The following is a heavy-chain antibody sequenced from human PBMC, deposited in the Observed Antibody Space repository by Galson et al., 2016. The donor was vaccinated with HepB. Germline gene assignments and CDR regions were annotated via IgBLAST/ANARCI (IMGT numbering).Heavy chain of an antibody. V-gene: IGHV2-5*05. CDR2: IYGDDDK. CDR3: AHGSGRLGY. Sequence: PALVKPTQTLTLTCTFSGFSLSTSEVGVNWIRQPPGKALEWLALIYGDDDKRYVPSLKNRLTITKDTSKNQVVLTLTNMGPVDTATYCCAHGSGRLGYWGQGTLVIVSS. CDR1: GFSLSTSEVG. J-gene: IGHJ4*02.